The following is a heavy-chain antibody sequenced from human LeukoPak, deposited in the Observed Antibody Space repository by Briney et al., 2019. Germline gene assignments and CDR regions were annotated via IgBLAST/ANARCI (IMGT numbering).Heavy chain of an antibody. CDR1: GYTFTGYY. J-gene: IGHJ6*02. CDR3: ARDVPDVYYGSGVRGMDV. V-gene: IGHV1-2*04. Sequence: ASVKVSCKASGYTFTGYYMHWVRQGPGQGLGWMGWINPNSGGTNYAQKFQGWVTMTRDTSISTAYMELSRLRSDDTAVYYCARDVPDVYYGSGVRGMDVWGQGTTVTVSS. CDR2: INPNSGGT. D-gene: IGHD3-10*01.